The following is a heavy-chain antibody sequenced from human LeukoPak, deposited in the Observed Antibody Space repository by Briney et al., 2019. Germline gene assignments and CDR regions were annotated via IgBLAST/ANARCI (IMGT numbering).Heavy chain of an antibody. CDR3: ARDGFHCGGDCYSQRLNWYFDL. Sequence: SETLSLTCAVYGGSFSGYYWGWIRQPPGKGLEWIGEINHSGSTNYNPSLKSRVTISVDTSKNQFSLKLSSVTAADTAVYYCARDGFHCGGDCYSQRLNWYFDLWGRGTLVTVSS. CDR2: INHSGST. D-gene: IGHD2-21*02. V-gene: IGHV4-34*01. CDR1: GGSFSGYY. J-gene: IGHJ2*01.